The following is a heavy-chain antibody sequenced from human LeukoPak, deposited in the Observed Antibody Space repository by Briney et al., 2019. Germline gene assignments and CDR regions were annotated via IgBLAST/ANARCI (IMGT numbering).Heavy chain of an antibody. CDR2: IYSDGST. CDR3: TRGRAATTDY. J-gene: IGHJ4*02. D-gene: IGHD4-17*01. V-gene: IGHV3-53*01. Sequence: GGSLRLSCAASGFTVSSNYMTWVRQAPGKGLEWVSLIYSDGSTFYADSVKGRFTISRDSSKNTLYLQMNSLRAEDTAVYYCTRGRAATTDYWGQGTLVTVSS. CDR1: GFTVSSNY.